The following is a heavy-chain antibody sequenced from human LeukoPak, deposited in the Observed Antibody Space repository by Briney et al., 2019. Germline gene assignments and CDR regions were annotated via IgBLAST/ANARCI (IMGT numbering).Heavy chain of an antibody. Sequence: ASVKVSCKASGYTFTGYYMHWVRQAPGQGLEWMGWINPNSGGTNYAQKFQGRVTMTRDTSISTAYMELSRLRSDDTAVYYCARGLWAAAGMRYYGVDVWGQGTTVTVSS. D-gene: IGHD6-13*01. CDR3: ARGLWAAAGMRYYGVDV. CDR2: INPNSGGT. V-gene: IGHV1-2*02. CDR1: GYTFTGYY. J-gene: IGHJ6*02.